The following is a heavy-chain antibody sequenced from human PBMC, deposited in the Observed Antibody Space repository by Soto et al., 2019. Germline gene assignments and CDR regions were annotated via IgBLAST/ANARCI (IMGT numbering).Heavy chain of an antibody. J-gene: IGHJ5*02. D-gene: IGHD6-13*01. Sequence: GSLRLSCAASGFTFGSYGMHWVRQAPGKGLEWVAVIWYDGSNKYYADSVTGRFTISRDNSKNTLYLQMNSLRAEDTAVYYCARDPLGGSSSGNWFDPWGQGTPVTVSS. CDR3: ARDPLGGSSSGNWFDP. V-gene: IGHV3-33*01. CDR2: IWYDGSNK. CDR1: GFTFGSYG.